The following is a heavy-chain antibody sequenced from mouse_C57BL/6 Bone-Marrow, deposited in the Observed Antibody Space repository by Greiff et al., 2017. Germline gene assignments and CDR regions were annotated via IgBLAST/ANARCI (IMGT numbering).Heavy chain of an antibody. CDR2: IYPRDGST. CDR1: GYTFTSYD. CDR3: ARLEFDGSSGDWYFDV. D-gene: IGHD1-1*01. Sequence: VKLVESGPELMKPGASVKLSCKASGYTFTSYDINWVKQRPGQGLEWIGWIYPRDGSTKYNEKFKGKATLTVDTSSSTAYMELPSLTSEDSAVYFCARLEFDGSSGDWYFDVWGTGTTVTVSS. V-gene: IGHV1-85*01. J-gene: IGHJ1*03.